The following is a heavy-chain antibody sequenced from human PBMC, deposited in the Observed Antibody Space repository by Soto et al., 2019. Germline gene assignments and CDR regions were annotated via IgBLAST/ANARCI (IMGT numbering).Heavy chain of an antibody. D-gene: IGHD3-9*01. J-gene: IGHJ4*02. Sequence: QVQLVQSGAEVKKPGASVKVSCKASGYTFTSYGISWVRQAPGQGLEWMGWISGYNGNTKYAQKLQGRVTMTTDTSTSTAYMGLRSLRSDDTAVYYCARSDQYFDWLPQSPYYFDYWGQGTLVTVSS. CDR1: GYTFTSYG. CDR2: ISGYNGNT. V-gene: IGHV1-18*01. CDR3: ARSDQYFDWLPQSPYYFDY.